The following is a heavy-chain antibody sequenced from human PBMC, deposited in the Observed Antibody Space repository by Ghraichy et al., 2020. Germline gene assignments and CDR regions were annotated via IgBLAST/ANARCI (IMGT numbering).Heavy chain of an antibody. CDR2: IKQDGSEK. V-gene: IGHV3-7*03. J-gene: IGHJ6*02. Sequence: LSLTCAASGLAFSRYWMSWVRQAPGKGLEWVANIKQDGSEKYYVDSVKGRFTISRDNAKNSLYLQMNSLRAEDTAVYYCASYFYYGMDVWGQGTTVTVSS. CDR1: GLAFSRYW. CDR3: ASYFYYGMDV.